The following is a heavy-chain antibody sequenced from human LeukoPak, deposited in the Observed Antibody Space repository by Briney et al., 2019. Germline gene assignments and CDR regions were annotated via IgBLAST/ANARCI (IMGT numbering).Heavy chain of an antibody. CDR1: GYTFTSYW. CDR2: IYPGDSDT. V-gene: IGHV5-51*01. Sequence: GESLKISCKGSGYTFTSYWIAWVRQMPGKGLEWMGIIYPGDSDTTYSPSFQGQVTISADKSITTAYLQWSSLKASDNAMYYCARAGYTSGWFVPFDLWGQGTLVTVSS. CDR3: ARAGYTSGWFVPFDL. J-gene: IGHJ4*02. D-gene: IGHD6-19*01.